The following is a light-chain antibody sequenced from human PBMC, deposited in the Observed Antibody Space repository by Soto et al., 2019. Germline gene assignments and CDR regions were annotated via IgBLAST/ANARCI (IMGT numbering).Light chain of an antibody. CDR1: QNVNNR. Sequence: IVMTQSPAMLSVSPGERDTLSCRASQNVNNRLAWYQQKPGQPPRLLIFRASSLDTGISARFSGSGSVTESALTICSRQPADVAFYYYQHFNTWPLLFGDVTKV. CDR3: QHFNTWPLL. V-gene: IGKV3-15*01. J-gene: IGKJ1*01. CDR2: RAS.